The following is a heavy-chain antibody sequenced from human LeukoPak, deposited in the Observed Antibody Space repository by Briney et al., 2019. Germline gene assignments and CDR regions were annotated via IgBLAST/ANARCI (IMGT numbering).Heavy chain of an antibody. Sequence: PGGSLRLSCAASGFTFSSYEMNWVRQAPGKGLEWVSYISSSDSTIYYADSVKGRFTISRDNAKNSLYLQMNSLRAEDTAVYYCARDLLLQVDTAMASGDYWGQGTLVTVSS. CDR3: ARDLLLQVDTAMASGDY. J-gene: IGHJ4*02. CDR2: ISSSDSTI. CDR1: GFTFSSYE. D-gene: IGHD5-18*01. V-gene: IGHV3-48*03.